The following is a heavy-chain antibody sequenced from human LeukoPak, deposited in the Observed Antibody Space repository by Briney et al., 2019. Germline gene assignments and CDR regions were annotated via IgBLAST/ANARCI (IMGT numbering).Heavy chain of an antibody. Sequence: GGSLRLSCAASGFTFSGSAMHWVRQASGKGLEWVGRIRSKANSYATAYAASVKGRFTISRDDSKKTAYLQMNRLRAEDTAVYYCAKRSMDQSAFDYWGQGTLVTVSS. J-gene: IGHJ4*02. CDR2: IRSKANSYAT. D-gene: IGHD6-13*01. CDR3: AKRSMDQSAFDY. CDR1: GFTFSGSA. V-gene: IGHV3-73*01.